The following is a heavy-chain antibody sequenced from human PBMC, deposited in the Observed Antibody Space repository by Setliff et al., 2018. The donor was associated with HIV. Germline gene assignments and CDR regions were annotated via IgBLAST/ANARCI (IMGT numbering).Heavy chain of an antibody. D-gene: IGHD3-22*01. CDR1: GYTFTSYD. Sequence: ASVKVSCKSSGYTFTSYDISWVRQAPGQGLEWMGWISAYNGNTNYAQKLRGRVTMTTDTSTSTAYMELRSLRSDDTAVYYCAREIGDYYDSSGYYPPTDYYYGMDVWGQGTTVTAP. V-gene: IGHV1-18*01. CDR3: AREIGDYYDSSGYYPPTDYYYGMDV. J-gene: IGHJ6*02. CDR2: ISAYNGNT.